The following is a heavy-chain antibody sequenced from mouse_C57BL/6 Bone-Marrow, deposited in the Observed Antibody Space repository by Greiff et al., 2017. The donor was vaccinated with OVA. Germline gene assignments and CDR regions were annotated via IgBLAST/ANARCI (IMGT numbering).Heavy chain of an antibody. V-gene: IGHV1-53*01. J-gene: IGHJ1*03. CDR1: GYTFTSYW. CDR2: INPSNGGT. D-gene: IGHD1-1*01. CDR3: ARRNYGSSYYWYFDV. Sequence: QVQLQQPGTELVKPGASVKLSCKASGYTFTSYWMHWVKQRPGQGLEWIGNINPSNGGTKYNEKFKSKATLTVDKSSSTAYMQLSSLTSEDSAVYYVARRNYGSSYYWYFDVWGTGTTVTVSS.